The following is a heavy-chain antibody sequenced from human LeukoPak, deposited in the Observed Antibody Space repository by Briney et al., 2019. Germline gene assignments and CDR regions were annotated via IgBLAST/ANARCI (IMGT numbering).Heavy chain of an antibody. CDR3: ARGRPRSGYYPFDY. CDR2: IYYSGST. CDR1: GGSISSYY. J-gene: IGHJ4*02. V-gene: IGHV4-59*01. D-gene: IGHD3-3*01. Sequence: SETLSLTCTVSGGSISSYYWSWIRQPPGKGLEWIGYIYYSGSTNYNPSLKSRVTISVGTSKNQFSLKLSSVTAADTAVYYCARGRPRSGYYPFDYWGQGTLVTVSS.